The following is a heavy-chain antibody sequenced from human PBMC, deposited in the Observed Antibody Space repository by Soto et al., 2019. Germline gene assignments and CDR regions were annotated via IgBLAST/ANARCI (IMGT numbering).Heavy chain of an antibody. CDR3: ARNFDFWDRYSPIDY. J-gene: IGHJ4*02. V-gene: IGHV3-23*01. CDR1: GFRFSDYA. D-gene: IGHD3-3*01. Sequence: GGSLRLSCGGSGFRFSDYAMGWVRQAPGKGLEWVSFISDGGRSTYYSDSVKGRFTVSRDNSKNTVYLQLHGLRVEDTAVYFCARNFDFWDRYSPIDYWGQGTLVTVSS. CDR2: ISDGGRST.